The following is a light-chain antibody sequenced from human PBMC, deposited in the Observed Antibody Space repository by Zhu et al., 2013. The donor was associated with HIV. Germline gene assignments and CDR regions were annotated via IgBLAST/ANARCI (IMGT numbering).Light chain of an antibody. CDR2: EVS. V-gene: IGLV2-14*01. CDR3: SSYTSSSTLV. J-gene: IGLJ2*01. Sequence: QSALTQPASVSGSPGQSITISCTGTSSDVGGYTYVSWYQQHPGRAPKLMIYEVSNRPSGVPDRFSGSKSGNTASLTISGLQAEDEADYYCSSYTSSSTLVFGGGTKLTVL. CDR1: SSDVGGYTY.